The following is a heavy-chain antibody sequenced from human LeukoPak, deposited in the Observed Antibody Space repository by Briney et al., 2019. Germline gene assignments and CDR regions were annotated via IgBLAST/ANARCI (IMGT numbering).Heavy chain of an antibody. CDR3: AAYSSCDY. V-gene: IGHV3-53*01. CDR1: GFTVSSNF. D-gene: IGHD6-6*01. CDR2: IYTGNTT. J-gene: IGHJ4*02. Sequence: PGGSLRLSCAASGFTVSSNFMSWVRQAPGKGLEWVSIIYTGNTTYYADSVKGRFTISRDISKNTLYLQMNSLRAEDTAVYYCAAYSSCDYWGQGTLVTVSS.